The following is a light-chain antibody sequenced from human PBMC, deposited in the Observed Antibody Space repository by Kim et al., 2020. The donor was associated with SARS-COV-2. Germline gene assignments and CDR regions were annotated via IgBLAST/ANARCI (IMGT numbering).Light chain of an antibody. V-gene: IGLV4-69*01. CDR1: SGHSSYA. J-gene: IGLJ3*02. Sequence: AAVKLTCTLSSGHSSYAIAWHQQHPEKGPRYLMKVNSDGSHSKGDGIPDRFSGSSSGAERYLTISSLQSEDEADYYCQTWDTGSWVFGGGTQLTVL. CDR3: QTWDTGSWV. CDR2: VNSDGSH.